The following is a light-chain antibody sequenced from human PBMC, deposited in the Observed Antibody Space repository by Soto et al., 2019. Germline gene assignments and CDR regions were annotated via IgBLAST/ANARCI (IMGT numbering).Light chain of an antibody. CDR3: QQFVIYPR. Sequence: DIQLTQSPSFLSASIGDRVTITCRASQVIGIYLAWYQQKPGKAPNLLISAASTLQSGVPSRFSGSGSGTEFTPTISCLQPESFATYYCQQFVIYPRFGGGTKVESK. V-gene: IGKV1-9*01. CDR2: AAS. CDR1: QVIGIY. J-gene: IGKJ4*02.